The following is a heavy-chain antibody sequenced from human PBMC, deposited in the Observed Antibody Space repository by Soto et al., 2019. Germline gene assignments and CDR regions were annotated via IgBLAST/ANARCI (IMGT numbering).Heavy chain of an antibody. D-gene: IGHD6-19*01. Sequence: QVQLQESGPGLVKPSETPSLTCTVSGGSINGYYWSWIRQPPGKGLEWIGSIYYTGSTYYNPSLKSRVTLSIDTSESQFSLKLSSVTAADTAVYFCARRSSVYAGSFDYWGQGTLVTVSS. CDR1: GGSINGYY. CDR2: IYYTGST. CDR3: ARRSSVYAGSFDY. V-gene: IGHV4-59*01. J-gene: IGHJ4*02.